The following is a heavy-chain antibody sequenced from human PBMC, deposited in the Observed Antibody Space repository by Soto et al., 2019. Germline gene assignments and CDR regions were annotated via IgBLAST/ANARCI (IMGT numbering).Heavy chain of an antibody. Sequence: KPSETLSLTCAVYGGSFSGHYWSWIRQPPGKGLEWIGEINHSGSTNYNPSLKSRVTISVDTSKNQFSLKLSSVTAADTAVYYCARGGAAAGRAPNDYWGQGTLVTVSS. CDR1: GGSFSGHY. CDR3: ARGGAAAGRAPNDY. V-gene: IGHV4-34*01. CDR2: INHSGST. J-gene: IGHJ4*02. D-gene: IGHD6-13*01.